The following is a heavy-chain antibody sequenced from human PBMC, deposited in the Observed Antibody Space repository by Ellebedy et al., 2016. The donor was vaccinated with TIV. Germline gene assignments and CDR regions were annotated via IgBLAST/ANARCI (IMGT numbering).Heavy chain of an antibody. J-gene: IGHJ4*02. Sequence: GESLKIPXATSGFTLMNAWMNWVRQAPGKGLQWVSYISSGSSTIYYADSVKGRFTVSRDNAKSSLYLQMNSLRAEDTAVYYCASSVHYYDSSGYLNWGQGTLVIVSS. CDR3: ASSVHYYDSSGYLN. CDR1: GFTLMNAW. D-gene: IGHD3-22*01. V-gene: IGHV3-48*01. CDR2: ISSGSSTI.